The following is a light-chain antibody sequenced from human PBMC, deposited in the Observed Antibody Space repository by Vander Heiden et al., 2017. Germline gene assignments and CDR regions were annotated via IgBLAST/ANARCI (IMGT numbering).Light chain of an antibody. CDR1: ALPKQY. Sequence: SYELTQPPSVSVSPGQTARITCSGGALPKQYALWYQQKPGQAPVLVIYKDSERPSGIPERFPGSGSGTTVTLTISGVQAEDEADYYCQSADSSGTYWVFGGGTKLTVL. CDR2: KDS. CDR3: QSADSSGTYWV. J-gene: IGLJ3*02. V-gene: IGLV3-25*03.